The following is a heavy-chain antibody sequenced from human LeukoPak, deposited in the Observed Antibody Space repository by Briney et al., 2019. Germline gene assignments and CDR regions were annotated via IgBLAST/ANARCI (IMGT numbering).Heavy chain of an antibody. CDR1: GYTFTSYG. J-gene: IGHJ3*02. CDR3: ARDSGEVGATTADAFDI. CDR2: ISAYNGNT. D-gene: IGHD1-26*01. V-gene: IGHV1-18*01. Sequence: GASVKVSCKASGYTFTSYGISWVRQAPGQGLEWMGWISAYNGNTNYAQKLQGRVTMTTDTSTSTAYMELRSLRSDDTAVYYCARDSGEVGATTADAFDIWGQGTMVTVSS.